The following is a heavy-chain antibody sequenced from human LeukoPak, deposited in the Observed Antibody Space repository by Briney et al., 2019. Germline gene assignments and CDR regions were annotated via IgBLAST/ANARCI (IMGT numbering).Heavy chain of an antibody. D-gene: IGHD3-22*01. J-gene: IGHJ5*02. Sequence: ASVKVSCKASGYTFTSYGISWVRQAPGQGLEWMGWISAYNGNTNYAQELQGRVTMTTDTSTSTAYMELRSLRSDDTAVYYCARSTNYDSSGYYLWSWFDPWGQGTLVTVSS. CDR2: ISAYNGNT. CDR3: ARSTNYDSSGYYLWSWFDP. CDR1: GYTFTSYG. V-gene: IGHV1-18*01.